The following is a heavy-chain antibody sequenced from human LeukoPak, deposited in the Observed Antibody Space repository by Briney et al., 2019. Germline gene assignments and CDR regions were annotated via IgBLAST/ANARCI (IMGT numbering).Heavy chain of an antibody. CDR1: GFTFSSYA. CDR2: ISGSVGST. CDR3: AKHLTYYYDSSGKREYFQH. D-gene: IGHD3-22*01. V-gene: IGHV3-23*01. Sequence: PGASLRLSCAASGFTFSSYAMSWVRQAPGKWLEWVSAISGSVGSTYYADSVKGRFTISRDNSKNTLYLQMNSLRAEDTAVYYCAKHLTYYYDSSGKREYFQHWGQGTLVTVSS. J-gene: IGHJ1*01.